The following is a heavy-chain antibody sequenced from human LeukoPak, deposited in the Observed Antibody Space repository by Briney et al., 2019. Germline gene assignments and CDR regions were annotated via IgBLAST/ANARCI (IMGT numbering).Heavy chain of an antibody. CDR1: GGSISSSSDY. CDR2: IFYSGNT. Sequence: PSETLSHTCTVSGGSISSSSDYWGWIRQPPGKGLEWIGSIFYSGNTYYNPSLKSRVTISLDTPKNQFSLKLSSVTAADTAVYYCARQSVRAIAIAARPGNYFDYWGQGTLVTVSS. V-gene: IGHV4-39*01. CDR3: ARQSVRAIAIAARPGNYFDY. J-gene: IGHJ4*02. D-gene: IGHD6-6*01.